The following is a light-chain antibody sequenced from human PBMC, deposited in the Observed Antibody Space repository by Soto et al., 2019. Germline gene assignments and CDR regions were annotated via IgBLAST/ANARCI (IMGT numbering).Light chain of an antibody. CDR1: QTLLRSDGKNY. CDR3: LQTIRLPYT. CDR2: EVS. Sequence: DIVMTQTPLSLSVTPGQPASISCKSSQTLLRSDGKNYMYWYLQKPGQPPQLLISEVSNRFSGVPDKFSGSGSRTDFTLQISRVEAEDVGVYYCLQTIRLPYTFGQGTKLEIK. V-gene: IGKV2D-29*01. J-gene: IGKJ2*01.